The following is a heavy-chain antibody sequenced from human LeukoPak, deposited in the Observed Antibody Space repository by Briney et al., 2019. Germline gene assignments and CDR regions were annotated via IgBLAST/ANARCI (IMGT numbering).Heavy chain of an antibody. J-gene: IGHJ4*02. CDR3: ARGSSGVDY. CDR2: ITSTTSTI. D-gene: IGHD6-19*01. Sequence: GGSLRLSCAASGFTFSRNAMNWVRQAPGKGLEWVSYITSTTSTINYADSVKGRFTISRDNAKNSLYLQMNSLRAEDTAVYYCARGSSGVDYWGQGTLVTVSS. CDR1: GFTFSRNA. V-gene: IGHV3-48*04.